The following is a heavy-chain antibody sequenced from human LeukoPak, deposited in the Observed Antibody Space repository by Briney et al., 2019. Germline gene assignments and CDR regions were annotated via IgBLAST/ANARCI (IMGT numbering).Heavy chain of an antibody. CDR1: GYSISSGYY. CDR2: MYHNRGT. J-gene: IGHJ6*04. Sequence: SETLSLTCAVSGYSISSGYYWGWIRQPPGKGLEWIGSMYHNRGTYYNPPLESRVTISMDTSKNQFSLRLSSVTAADTAVYYCASYYASGVSAYDYFGMDVWGKGTTVTVS. D-gene: IGHD3-10*01. CDR3: ASYYASGVSAYDYFGMDV. V-gene: IGHV4-38-2*01.